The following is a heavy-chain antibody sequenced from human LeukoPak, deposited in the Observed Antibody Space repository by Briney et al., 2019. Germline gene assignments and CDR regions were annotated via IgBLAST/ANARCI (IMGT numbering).Heavy chain of an antibody. V-gene: IGHV3-48*01. CDR3: AREIRHSSGPLDS. J-gene: IGHJ4*02. CDR2: ISSSSSTI. CDR1: GFTFSSYS. Sequence: PGGSLRLSCAASGFTFSSYSMNRVRQAPGKGLEWVSYISSSSSTIYYADSVKGRFTISRDNAKNSLYLQMNSLRAEDTAVYYCAREIRHSSGPLDSWGQGTLVTVSS. D-gene: IGHD6-19*01.